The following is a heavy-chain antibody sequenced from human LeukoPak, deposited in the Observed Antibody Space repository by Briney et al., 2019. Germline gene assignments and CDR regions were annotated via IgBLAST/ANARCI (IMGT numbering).Heavy chain of an antibody. Sequence: GESLKISCQGSGYTFTTYWIAWVRQMPGKGLEWMGIIYPGDSDPRYSPSFQGQVTISADKSISPAYLQWSSLEASDSAMYYCVRHGLGSSWFGFDYWGQGTLVTVSS. V-gene: IGHV5-51*01. CDR1: GYTFTTYW. CDR3: VRHGLGSSWFGFDY. CDR2: IYPGDSDP. J-gene: IGHJ4*02. D-gene: IGHD6-13*01.